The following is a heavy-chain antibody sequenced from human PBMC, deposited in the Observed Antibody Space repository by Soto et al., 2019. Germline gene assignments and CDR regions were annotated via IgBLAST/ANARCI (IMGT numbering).Heavy chain of an antibody. CDR2: ISGSGGGT. Sequence: PGGSLILSCAASGFTFSSYAMSWVRQAPGKGLEWVSAISGSGGGTYYADSVKGRFTISRDNSKNTLYLQMNSLRAEDTAVHYCAKEDTAMVSFYYGMDVWGQGTTVTVSS. CDR1: GFTFSSYA. J-gene: IGHJ6*02. V-gene: IGHV3-23*01. CDR3: AKEDTAMVSFYYGMDV. D-gene: IGHD5-18*01.